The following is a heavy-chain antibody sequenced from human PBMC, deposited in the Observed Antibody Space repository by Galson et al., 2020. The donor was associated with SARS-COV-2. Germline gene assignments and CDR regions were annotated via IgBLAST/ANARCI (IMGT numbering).Heavy chain of an antibody. CDR3: ARLHYGEYAPEAFDI. D-gene: IGHD4-17*01. V-gene: IGHV4-30-2*01. Sequence: SETLSLTCAVSGTSISSGSYSWNWIRQPPGKGLEWIGYISHSGGTYYNPSLKSRVTISGDRSKNQFSLRLSSVTAADTAVYYCARLHYGEYAPEAFDIWGQGQWSPSLQ. J-gene: IGHJ3*02. CDR1: GTSISSGSYS. CDR2: ISHSGGT.